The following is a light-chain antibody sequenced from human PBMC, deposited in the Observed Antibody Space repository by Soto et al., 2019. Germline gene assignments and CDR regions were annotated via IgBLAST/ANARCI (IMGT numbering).Light chain of an antibody. Sequence: QSALTQLPSVSGSPGQSVTISCTGSSSDVGYYNRVSWYQQPPGTAPKLLIYEVSNRPSGVPDRLSGSKSGNTASLTISGLQAEDEADYYCSLYTSSTFYVFGTGTKVTV. V-gene: IGLV2-18*01. CDR1: SSDVGYYNR. CDR2: EVS. CDR3: SLYTSSTFYV. J-gene: IGLJ1*01.